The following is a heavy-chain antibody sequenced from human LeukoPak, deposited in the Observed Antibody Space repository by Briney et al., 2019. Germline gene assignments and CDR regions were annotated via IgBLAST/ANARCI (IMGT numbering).Heavy chain of an antibody. D-gene: IGHD4-17*01. Sequence: SETLSLTCTVSGGSISSYYWSWLRQPPGKGLERIGYIYYSGSTNYNPSLKSRVTISVDTSKNQFSLKLSSVTAADTAVYYCARSRTTVTTPFDYWGQGTLVTVSS. CDR2: IYYSGST. J-gene: IGHJ4*02. CDR3: ARSRTTVTTPFDY. CDR1: GGSISSYY. V-gene: IGHV4-59*01.